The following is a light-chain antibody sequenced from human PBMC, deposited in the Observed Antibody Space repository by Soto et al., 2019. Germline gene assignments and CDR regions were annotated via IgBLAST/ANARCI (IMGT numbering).Light chain of an antibody. CDR3: QQRSNWPPSIS. Sequence: LTQSPGTLSLSQGERANISCRASQSVTTYLAWYQQKPGQAPRLLIYDASDRATGIPARFSGSGSGTDFTLTISSLEPEDFAVYYCQQRSNWPPSISFGQGTRLEIK. J-gene: IGKJ5*01. CDR2: DAS. CDR1: QSVTTY. V-gene: IGKV3-11*01.